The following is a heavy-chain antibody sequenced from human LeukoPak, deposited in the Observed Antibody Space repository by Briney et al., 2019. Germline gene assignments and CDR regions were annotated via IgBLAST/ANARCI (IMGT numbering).Heavy chain of an antibody. CDR1: GGTFSSYA. V-gene: IGHV1-69*05. Sequence: ASVTVSFKASGGTFSSYAISWVRQAPGQGLEWMGGIIPIFGTANYAQKFQGTLTITTDDSTTTAYMALSSLRSEDTAVYYCATERGGYSRAFNWLDPWGQGTLLTVSS. J-gene: IGHJ5*02. CDR2: IIPIFGTA. CDR3: ATERGGYSRAFNWLDP. D-gene: IGHD6-13*01.